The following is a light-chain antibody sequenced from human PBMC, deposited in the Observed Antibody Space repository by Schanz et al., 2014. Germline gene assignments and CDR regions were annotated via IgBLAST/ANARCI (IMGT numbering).Light chain of an antibody. CDR1: NSNIGAGYD. J-gene: IGLJ3*02. V-gene: IGLV1-40*01. CDR3: APWDDSLNGPV. CDR2: GSS. Sequence: QSVLTQPPSVSGAPGQRVTISCTGNNSNIGAGYDVHWYQQLPGTAPKLLIYGSSNRPSGVPDRFSGSKSGTSASLAISGLQSEDEADYYCAPWDDSLNGPVFGGGTKLTVL.